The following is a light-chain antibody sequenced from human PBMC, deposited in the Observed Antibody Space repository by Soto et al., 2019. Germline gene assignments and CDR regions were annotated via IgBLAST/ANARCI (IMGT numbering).Light chain of an antibody. J-gene: IGKJ2*01. CDR2: GAS. CDR1: QSVSSN. Sequence: EVVMTQSPVTVSVSPGERATVSCRASQSVSSNLAWFQQKPGQAPRLLIYGASTRATGIPARFSGSGSGTEFTLTISSLQSEDFAVYFCQQYNNWPPYTFGQGTKLEIK. CDR3: QQYNNWPPYT. V-gene: IGKV3-15*01.